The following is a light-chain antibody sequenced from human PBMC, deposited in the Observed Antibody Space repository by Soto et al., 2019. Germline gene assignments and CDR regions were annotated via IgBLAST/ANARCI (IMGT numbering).Light chain of an antibody. CDR1: QSVSSN. Sequence: EIVMTQSPATLSVSPGERATLSCRASQSVSSNLAWYQQKPGQAPRLLIYGASTRATGIPARFSGSGSGTEFTLTISSLQPEDFATYYCQQSYSTPLTFRGGTKVDIK. CDR2: GAS. V-gene: IGKV3-15*01. CDR3: QQSYSTPLT. J-gene: IGKJ4*01.